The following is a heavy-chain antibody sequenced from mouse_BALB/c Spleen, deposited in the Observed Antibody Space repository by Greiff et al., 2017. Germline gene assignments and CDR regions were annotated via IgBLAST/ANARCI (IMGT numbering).Heavy chain of an antibody. CDR2: ISSGSSTI. D-gene: IGHD2-1*01. J-gene: IGHJ2*01. V-gene: IGHV5-17*02. CDR1: GFTFSSFG. Sequence: EVKLVESGGGLVQPGGSRKLSCAASGFTFSSFGMHWVRQAPEKGLEWVAYISSGSSTIYYADTVKGRFTISRDNPKNTLFLQMTSLRSEDTAMYYCARRGNDYGNLYFDYWGQGTTLTVSS. CDR3: ARRGNDYGNLYFDY.